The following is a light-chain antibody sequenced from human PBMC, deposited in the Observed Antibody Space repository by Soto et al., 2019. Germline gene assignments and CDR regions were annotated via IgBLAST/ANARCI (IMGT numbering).Light chain of an antibody. V-gene: IGLV2-14*01. CDR2: EVS. CDR3: SSYTSSSTVV. J-gene: IGLJ2*01. CDR1: SSDVGGYNY. Sequence: QSVLTQPASVSGSPGQSITISCTGTSSDVGGYNYVSWYQQHPGKAPKLMIYEVSNRPSGVSNRFSGSKSGNTASLTISGLQAEAEADYYCSSYTSSSTVVFGGGTQLTVL.